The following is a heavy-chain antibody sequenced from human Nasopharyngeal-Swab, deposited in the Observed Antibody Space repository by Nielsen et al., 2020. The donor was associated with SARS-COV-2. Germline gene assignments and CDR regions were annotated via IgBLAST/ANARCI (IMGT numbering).Heavy chain of an antibody. V-gene: IGHV3-33*01. CDR2: IWYDGTNE. D-gene: IGHD3-10*02. CDR3: ARGGVSGTYVLFDS. J-gene: IGHJ4*02. Sequence: VRQAPGKWLEWVAVIWYDGTNEDYVDSVKGRFTISRDNSKNTLYLQMNSLRAEDTAVYYCARGGVSGTYVLFDSWGQGTLVTVSS.